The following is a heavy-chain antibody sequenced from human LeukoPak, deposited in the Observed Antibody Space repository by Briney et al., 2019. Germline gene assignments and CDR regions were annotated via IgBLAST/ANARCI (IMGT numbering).Heavy chain of an antibody. CDR2: INHSGST. Sequence: SETLSLTCAVYGGSFSGYYWSWIRQPPGKGLEWIGEINHSGSTNYNPSLKSRVTISVDTSKNQFSLKLSSVTAADTAVYYCARGVRGAYCGGDCYPFDYWGQGTLVTVSS. J-gene: IGHJ4*02. D-gene: IGHD2-21*02. CDR1: GGSFSGYY. V-gene: IGHV4-34*01. CDR3: ARGVRGAYCGGDCYPFDY.